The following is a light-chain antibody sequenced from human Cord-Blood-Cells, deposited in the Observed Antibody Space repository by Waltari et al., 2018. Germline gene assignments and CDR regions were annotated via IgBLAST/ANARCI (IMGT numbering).Light chain of an antibody. Sequence: QSVLTQPPPAPGTPGQRVTISCSGSTSKIGISPVTWYQQLPGTAPKLLIYSNNQRPSGVPDRFSGSKSGTSASLAISGLQSEDEADYYCAAWDDSLNGVVFGGGTKLTVL. CDR2: SNN. CDR3: AAWDDSLNGVV. V-gene: IGLV1-44*01. J-gene: IGLJ2*01. CDR1: TSKIGISP.